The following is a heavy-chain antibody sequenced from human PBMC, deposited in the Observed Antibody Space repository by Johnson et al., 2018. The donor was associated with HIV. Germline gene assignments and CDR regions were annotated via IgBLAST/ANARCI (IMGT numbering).Heavy chain of an antibody. Sequence: QVQLVESGGGVVQPGRSLRLSCAESGCTLRSYGMHRVRQAPGKGLEWVAVICCDGNNKNYADSVKGRFTISRDNSKNTLYLQMNNLRAEDTAMYYCAKDDYGDLWVGAFDIWGQGTMVTVSS. D-gene: IGHD4-17*01. CDR2: ICCDGNNK. CDR1: GCTLRSYG. CDR3: AKDDYGDLWVGAFDI. V-gene: IGHV3-33*06. J-gene: IGHJ3*02.